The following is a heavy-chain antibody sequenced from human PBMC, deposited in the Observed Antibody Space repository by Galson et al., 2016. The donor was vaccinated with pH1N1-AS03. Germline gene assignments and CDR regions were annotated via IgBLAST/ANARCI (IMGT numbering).Heavy chain of an antibody. J-gene: IGHJ4*02. V-gene: IGHV3-30*02. CDR3: AKDQGGSGRPGY. CDR2: IRYDAVKI. CDR1: GFTFNTFG. D-gene: IGHD3-10*01. Sequence: SLRLSCAASGFTFNTFGMHWVRQAPGKGLEWVAFIRYDAVKIYYADSVKGRFTVSRDNSKNMLYLQMNSLTPEDTAVYYCAKDQGGSGRPGYWGQGTLVTVSS.